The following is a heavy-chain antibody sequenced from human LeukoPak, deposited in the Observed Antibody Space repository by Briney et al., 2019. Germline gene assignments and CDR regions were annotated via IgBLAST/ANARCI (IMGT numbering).Heavy chain of an antibody. CDR1: GFTFSNYW. Sequence: GESLRLCCAASGFTFSNYWMSWVRQAPGKGLEWVANIKQDGSEKYYVDSVKGRFTISRDNAKNSLYLQMNSLRAEDTAVYYCARGMFYYGSGSDTGDYWGQGTLVTVSS. CDR2: IKQDGSEK. V-gene: IGHV3-7*05. CDR3: ARGMFYYGSGSDTGDY. D-gene: IGHD3-10*01. J-gene: IGHJ4*02.